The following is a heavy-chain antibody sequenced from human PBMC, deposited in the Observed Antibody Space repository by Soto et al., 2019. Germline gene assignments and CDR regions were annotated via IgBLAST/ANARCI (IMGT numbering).Heavy chain of an antibody. J-gene: IGHJ4*02. V-gene: IGHV1-2*04. D-gene: IGHD4-17*01. CDR2: INPNTGGT. CDR1: GYTFIGYY. CDR3: VRGDVTTVTTTLDY. Sequence: QVQLVQSGAEVTKPGASLKVSCKTSGYTFIGYYMHWVRQAPGQGLEWMGWINPNTGGTKYTQKFQGWVTMTTDTSIRTAYLELSRLRSDATAVYYRVRGDVTTVTTTLDYWGQGTLVTVSS.